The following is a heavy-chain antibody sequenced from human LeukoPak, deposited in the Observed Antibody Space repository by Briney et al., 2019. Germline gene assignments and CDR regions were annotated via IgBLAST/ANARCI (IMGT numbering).Heavy chain of an antibody. J-gene: IGHJ5*02. CDR1: GGTFISYA. CDR2: IIPIFGTA. D-gene: IGHD6-13*01. Sequence: ASVKVSCKASGGTFISYAISWVRQAPGQGLEWMGGIIPIFGTANYAQEFQGRVTITADESTSTAYMELSSLRSEDTAVYYCARASFGTIAAAGDHIKYNWFDPWGQGTLVTVSS. CDR3: ARASFGTIAAAGDHIKYNWFDP. V-gene: IGHV1-69*13.